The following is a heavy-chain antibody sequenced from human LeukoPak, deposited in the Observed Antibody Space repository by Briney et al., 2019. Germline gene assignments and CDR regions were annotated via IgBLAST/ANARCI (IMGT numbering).Heavy chain of an antibody. V-gene: IGHV3-53*04. CDR2: IYSGGSI. D-gene: IGHD5/OR15-5a*01. J-gene: IGHJ4*02. CDR1: GFTVSGNY. Sequence: GGSLRLSCAASGFTVSGNYMSWVRQAPGKGLEWVSVIYSGGSIYYADSVKGRFTIARHNSKDTLHLQMNSLRPEDTAVYYCASGSRFDYWGQGTLVTVSS. CDR3: ASGSRFDY.